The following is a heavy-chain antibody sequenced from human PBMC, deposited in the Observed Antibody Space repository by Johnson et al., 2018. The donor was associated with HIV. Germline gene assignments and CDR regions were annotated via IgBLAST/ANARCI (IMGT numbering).Heavy chain of an antibody. Sequence: VQLVESGGVVVQPGGSLRLSCETSRFTFDDYAMHWVRQAPGKGLEWVSLINSDGSNTTYADSVKGRFTISRDNAKNSLYLQMNSLRAEDTAVYYCARVAPAHDAFDIWGQGTMVTVSS. CDR2: INSDGSNT. CDR1: RFTFDDYA. CDR3: ARVAPAHDAFDI. D-gene: IGHD2-2*01. V-gene: IGHV3-43D*04. J-gene: IGHJ3*02.